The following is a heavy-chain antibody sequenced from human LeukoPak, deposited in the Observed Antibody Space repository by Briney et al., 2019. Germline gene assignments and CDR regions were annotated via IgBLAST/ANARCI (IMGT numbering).Heavy chain of an antibody. CDR2: ISVYNGNT. D-gene: IGHD6-19*01. CDR3: ARGYKSGWSGYFDP. V-gene: IGHV1-18*01. CDR1: DNTVNSCG. J-gene: IGHJ5*02. Sequence: ASVKVFCKASDNTVNSCGINWVRQAPGQGLGWMRWISVYNGNTDYAQKFQGRVTMTADASTSTAYMELRSLRFDDTAVYYCARGYKSGWSGYFDPWGQGTLVTVSS.